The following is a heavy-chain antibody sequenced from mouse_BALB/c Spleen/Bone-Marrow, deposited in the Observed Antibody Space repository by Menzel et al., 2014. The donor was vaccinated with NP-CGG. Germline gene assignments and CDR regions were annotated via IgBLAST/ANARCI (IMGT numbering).Heavy chain of an antibody. D-gene: IGHD1-2*01. CDR1: GDSITSGY. V-gene: IGHV3-8*02. J-gene: IGHJ2*01. CDR2: ISYSGNT. CDR3: TXNYYGP. Sequence: EVKVIESGPSLVKPSQTLSLTCSVTGDSITSGYWNWIRKFPGNKLEYMGYISYSGNTYYNPSLISRVSITRDTSKNQYYLQLNSVTTEDTATYYXTXNYYGPWGQGATLTVSS.